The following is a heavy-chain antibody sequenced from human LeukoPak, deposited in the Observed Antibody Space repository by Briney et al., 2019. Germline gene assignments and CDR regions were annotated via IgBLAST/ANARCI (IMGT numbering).Heavy chain of an antibody. J-gene: IGHJ5*02. D-gene: IGHD3-10*01. Sequence: GRSLRLSCAASGITVTNAWVTCVGGAPRKGLEWGGRIKTKTDGGAIDYAAPVKGRFTISRDDSKKTLYLQMNSLKIEDTAVYYCTADRPSMVRDWQPSWFAPWGQRTLVTASS. CDR3: TADRPSMVRDWQPSWFAP. V-gene: IGHV3-15*01. CDR1: GITVTNAW. CDR2: IKTKTDGGAI.